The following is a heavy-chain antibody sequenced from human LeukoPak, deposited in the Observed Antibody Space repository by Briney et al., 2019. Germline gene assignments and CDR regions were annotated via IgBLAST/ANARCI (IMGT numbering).Heavy chain of an antibody. CDR3: ARDPGAWRYFDY. CDR2: ISSSGGST. V-gene: IGHV3-23*01. D-gene: IGHD7-27*01. CDR1: RFTLSSYA. Sequence: GGSLRLSRAASRFTLSSYAMSWVRQAPGKGLEWVSTISSSGGSTYYADSVKGRFTISRDNSKNTLYLQMNSLRAEDTAVYYCARDPGAWRYFDYWGQGTLVTVSS. J-gene: IGHJ4*02.